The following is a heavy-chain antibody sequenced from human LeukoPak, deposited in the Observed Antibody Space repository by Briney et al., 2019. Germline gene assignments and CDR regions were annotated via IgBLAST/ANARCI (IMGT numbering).Heavy chain of an antibody. Sequence: SETLSLTCTVSGGSISSYYWSWIRQPPGKGLEWTGYIYYSGSTNYNPSLKSRVTISVDTSKNQFSLKLSSVTAADTAVYYCARIEDYGGNSVNYWGQGTLVTVSS. CDR2: IYYSGST. D-gene: IGHD4-23*01. CDR1: GGSISSYY. V-gene: IGHV4-59*01. J-gene: IGHJ4*02. CDR3: ARIEDYGGNSVNY.